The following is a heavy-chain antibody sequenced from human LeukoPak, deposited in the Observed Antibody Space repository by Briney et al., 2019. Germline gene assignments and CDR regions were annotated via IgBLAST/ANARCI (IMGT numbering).Heavy chain of an antibody. Sequence: SETLSLTCAVYGGSFSGYYWSWIRQPPGKGLEWIGEINHSGSTNYNPSLKSRVTISVDTSKNQFSLKLSSVTAADTAVYYCARHPRYYYDSSGCPYWGQGTLVTVSS. CDR3: ARHPRYYYDSSGCPY. CDR1: GGSFSGYY. CDR2: INHSGST. J-gene: IGHJ4*02. V-gene: IGHV4-34*01. D-gene: IGHD3-22*01.